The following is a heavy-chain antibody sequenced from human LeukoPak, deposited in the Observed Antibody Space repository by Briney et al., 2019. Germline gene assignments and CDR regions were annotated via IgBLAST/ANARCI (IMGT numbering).Heavy chain of an antibody. CDR2: ISFDGSHE. V-gene: IGHV3-30*18. D-gene: IGHD1-14*01. CDR1: GFTFSSYG. CDR3: AKQEIGTTWSVGY. Sequence: GGALRLSCAAPGFTFSSYGMHWGRQAPGKGVEWVAVISFDGSHEYYADSVKGRFTISRDTSKNTLYLQMNSLRAEDTAVYYCAKQEIGTTWSVGYWGQGTLVTVSS. J-gene: IGHJ4*02.